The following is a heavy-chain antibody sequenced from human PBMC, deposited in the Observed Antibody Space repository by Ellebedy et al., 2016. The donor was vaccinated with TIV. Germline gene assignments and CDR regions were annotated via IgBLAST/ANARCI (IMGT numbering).Heavy chain of an antibody. CDR3: ARVGPLDYGDYGHYYYYYYMDV. Sequence: GGSLRLSXAASGFTFSSYSMNWVRQAPGKGLEWVSYISSSSSTIYYADSVKGRFTISRDNAKNSLYLQMNSLRDEDTAVYYCARVGPLDYGDYGHYYYYYYMDVWGKGTTVTVSS. V-gene: IGHV3-48*02. J-gene: IGHJ6*03. CDR2: ISSSSSTI. CDR1: GFTFSSYS. D-gene: IGHD4-17*01.